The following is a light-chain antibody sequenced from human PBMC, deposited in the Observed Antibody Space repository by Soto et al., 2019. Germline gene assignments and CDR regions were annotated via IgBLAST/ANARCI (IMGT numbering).Light chain of an antibody. CDR2: GAS. Sequence: EIVITQSPATLSVSPGERVTHSCRASQSVTSNLAWYQHTPGQSPRLLISGASSGATGLPSRFSGSGSGTDFTLTINSLQYEDAAVYYCQQYHHCPLTLGGATKVDTK. V-gene: IGKV3-15*01. CDR3: QQYHHCPLT. J-gene: IGKJ4*01. CDR1: QSVTSN.